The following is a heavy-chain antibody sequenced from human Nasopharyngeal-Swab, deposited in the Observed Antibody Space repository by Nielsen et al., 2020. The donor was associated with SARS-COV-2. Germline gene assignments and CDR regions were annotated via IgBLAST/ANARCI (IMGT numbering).Heavy chain of an antibody. V-gene: IGHV3-9*01. CDR3: AGIAGAGGPFDY. D-gene: IGHD6-19*01. CDR1: GFTFEDYA. Sequence: SLKISCAASGFTFEDYAMHWVRQAPGKGLEWVSGISWNSGSLGYADSVKGRFTISRDNAKNSLYLQMNSLGAEDTALYYCAGIAGAGGPFDYWGQGTLVTVSS. J-gene: IGHJ4*02. CDR2: ISWNSGSL.